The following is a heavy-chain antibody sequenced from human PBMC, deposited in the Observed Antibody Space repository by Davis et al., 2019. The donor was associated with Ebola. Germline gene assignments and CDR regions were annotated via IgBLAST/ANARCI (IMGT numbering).Heavy chain of an antibody. D-gene: IGHD3-3*02. Sequence: GESLKISCVASGFTFSSYALTWVRQAPGKGLEWVSTISRSSDTTEYADSVKGRFTISRDNFNNTLYLQMIALRADDTAVYYCAKDHPRSIFILSSGMDVWGKGTTVTVSS. V-gene: IGHV3-23*01. J-gene: IGHJ6*04. CDR1: GFTFSSYA. CDR3: AKDHPRSIFILSSGMDV. CDR2: ISRSSDTT.